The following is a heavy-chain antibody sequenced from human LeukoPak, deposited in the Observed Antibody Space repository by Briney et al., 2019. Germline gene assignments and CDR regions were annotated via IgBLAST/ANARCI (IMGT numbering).Heavy chain of an antibody. V-gene: IGHV3-30*18. J-gene: IGHJ6*02. D-gene: IGHD6-13*01. Sequence: PGRSLRLSCAASGFTFSSYGMHWVRQAPGKGLEWVAVISYDGSNKYYADSVKGRFTISRDNSKNTLYLQMNSLRAEDTAVYYCAKDRGQQLVRGYYYYYGMDVWGQGTTVTVSS. CDR3: AKDRGQQLVRGYYYYYGMDV. CDR1: GFTFSSYG. CDR2: ISYDGSNK.